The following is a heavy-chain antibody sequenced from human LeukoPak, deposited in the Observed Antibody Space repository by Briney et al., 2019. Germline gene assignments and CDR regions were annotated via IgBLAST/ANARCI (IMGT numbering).Heavy chain of an antibody. CDR1: GFTFNTFW. D-gene: IGHD3-9*01. J-gene: IGHJ4*02. CDR2: IKQDGSEK. Sequence: PGGSLRLSCSASGFTFNTFWMSWVRQAPGKGLEWVANIKQDGSEKYYVDSVKGRFTISRDNAKNSLYLQMNSLRAEDTAVYYCAKDMVEYDILTGYYFVWGQGTLVTVSS. V-gene: IGHV3-7*03. CDR3: AKDMVEYDILTGYYFV.